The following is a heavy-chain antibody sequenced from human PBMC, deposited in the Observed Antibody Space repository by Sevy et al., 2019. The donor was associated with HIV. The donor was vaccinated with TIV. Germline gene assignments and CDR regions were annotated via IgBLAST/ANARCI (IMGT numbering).Heavy chain of an antibody. D-gene: IGHD3-22*01. CDR1: GFTFGDYA. J-gene: IGHJ5*02. CDR2: IRSKAYGGTT. CDR3: TRDGPYYYDSSAVFDP. V-gene: IGHV3-49*03. Sequence: GGSLRLSCTASGFTFGDYAMSWFRQAPGKGLEWVGFIRSKAYGGTTEYAASVKGRFTISRDDSKSIAYLQMNSLKTEDTAVYYCTRDGPYYYDSSAVFDPWGQGTLATVSS.